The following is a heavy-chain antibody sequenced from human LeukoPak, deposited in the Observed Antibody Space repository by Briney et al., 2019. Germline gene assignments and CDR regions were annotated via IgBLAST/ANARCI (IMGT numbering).Heavy chain of an antibody. D-gene: IGHD2-2*02. CDR2: ISAYNGNT. CDR1: GGTFSSYA. CDR3: ARGYCSSTSCYRDSYYYYYGMDV. V-gene: IGHV1-18*01. Sequence: ASVKVSCKASGGTFSSYAISWVRQAPGQGLEWMGWISAYNGNTNYAQKLQGRVTMTTDTSTSTAYMELRSLRSDDTAVYYCARGYCSSTSCYRDSYYYYYGMDVWGQGTTVTVSS. J-gene: IGHJ6*02.